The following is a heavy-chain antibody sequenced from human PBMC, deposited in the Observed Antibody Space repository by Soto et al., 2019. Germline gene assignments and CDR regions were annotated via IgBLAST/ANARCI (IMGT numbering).Heavy chain of an antibody. CDR2: INHSGST. V-gene: IGHV4-34*01. Sequence: TLCLTFSVYVGSFSGYYWSWIRQPPGKGLEWIGEINHSGSTNYNPSLKSRVTISVDTSKNQFSLKLSSVTAADTAVYYCARGKNNGMDVWGQGTTVTVSS. J-gene: IGHJ6*02. CDR3: ARGKNNGMDV. CDR1: VGSFSGYY.